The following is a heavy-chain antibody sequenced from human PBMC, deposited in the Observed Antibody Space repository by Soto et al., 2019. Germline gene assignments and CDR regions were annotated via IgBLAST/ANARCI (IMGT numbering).Heavy chain of an antibody. CDR1: GDSVSSGLYY. CDR3: AKGLRWYYYYGMDV. V-gene: IGHV4-61*01. Sequence: PSETLSLTCTVSGDSVSSGLYYWGWVRQPPGKGLEWIGDIYYSGSTNYNPSLENRVTMSVATSKNQFSLRLSSVTAADTAVYYCAKGLRWYYYYGMDVWGQGTTVTVSS. D-gene: IGHD5-12*01. CDR2: IYYSGST. J-gene: IGHJ6*02.